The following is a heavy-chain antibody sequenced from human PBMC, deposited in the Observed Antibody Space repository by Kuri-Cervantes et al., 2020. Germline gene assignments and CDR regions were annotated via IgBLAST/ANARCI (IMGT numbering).Heavy chain of an antibody. J-gene: IGHJ3*02. CDR2: INPNSGGT. Sequence: ASVKVSCKASGYTSTSYGISWVRQAPGQGLEWMGWINPNSGGTNYAQKFQGRVTMTRDTSISTAYMELSRLRSDDTAVYYCARVTLYYYDSSGPDAFDIWGQGTMVTVSS. D-gene: IGHD3-22*01. CDR3: ARVTLYYYDSSGPDAFDI. CDR1: GYTSTSYG. V-gene: IGHV1-2*02.